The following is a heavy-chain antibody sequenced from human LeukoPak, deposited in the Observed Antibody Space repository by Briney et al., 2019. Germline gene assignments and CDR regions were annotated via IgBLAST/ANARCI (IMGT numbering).Heavy chain of an antibody. CDR1: GXTFSTFE. Sequence: GGSLRLSCAASGXTFSTFEMNWVRQAPGKGLEWVSYISGGGSNIYYADSVKGRFTVSRDDAKNSLYLQMDSLRAEDTAVYYCARTPTYGFWSGYTLDVWGQGTTVTVSS. CDR3: ARTPTYGFWSGYTLDV. J-gene: IGHJ6*02. D-gene: IGHD3-3*01. V-gene: IGHV3-48*03. CDR2: ISGGGSNI.